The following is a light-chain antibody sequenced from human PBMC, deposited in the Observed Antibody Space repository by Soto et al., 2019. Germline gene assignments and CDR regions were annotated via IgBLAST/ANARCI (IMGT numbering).Light chain of an antibody. V-gene: IGLV2-14*01. J-gene: IGLJ1*01. CDR3: SSFSSSSTLYV. CDR1: SSDVGGHNY. Sequence: QSVLTQPASVSGSPGQSMTISCTGTSSDVGGHNYVSWYQHHADKAPKLMIYEVSNRPSGVSNRFSGSKSGNTASLTIYGLQAEDEADYYCSSFSSSSTLYVFGTGTKVTAL. CDR2: EVS.